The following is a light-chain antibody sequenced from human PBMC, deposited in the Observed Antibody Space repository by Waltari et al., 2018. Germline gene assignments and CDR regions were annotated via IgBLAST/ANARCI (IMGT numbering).Light chain of an antibody. J-gene: IGKJ4*01. CDR3: QHYNNWPPLT. Sequence: EIVMTQSPATLSVSHGERATLSCRASQSVSSNLAWYQQKPGQAPRLLIYGASTRATGIPARCSGSGSGTEFTLTISSLQSGDFAVYYCQHYNNWPPLTFGGGTKVEIK. CDR1: QSVSSN. V-gene: IGKV3-15*01. CDR2: GAS.